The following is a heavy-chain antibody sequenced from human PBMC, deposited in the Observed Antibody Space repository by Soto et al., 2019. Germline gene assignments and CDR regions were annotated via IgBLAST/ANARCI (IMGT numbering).Heavy chain of an antibody. Sequence: GESLKISCAASGFTFSSYAMSWVRQAPGKGLEWVSAISGSGGSTYYADSVKGRFTISRDNSKNTLYLQMNSLRAEDTAVYYCAKFRAETGDAFDIWGQGTMVTVSS. J-gene: IGHJ3*02. D-gene: IGHD1-1*01. CDR3: AKFRAETGDAFDI. CDR2: ISGSGGST. V-gene: IGHV3-23*01. CDR1: GFTFSSYA.